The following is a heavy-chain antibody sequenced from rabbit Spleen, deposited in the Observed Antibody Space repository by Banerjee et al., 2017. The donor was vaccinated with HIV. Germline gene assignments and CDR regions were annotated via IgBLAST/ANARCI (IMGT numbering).Heavy chain of an antibody. J-gene: IGHJ4*01. V-gene: IGHV1S45*01. Sequence: LEESGGGLVKPGGTLTLTCTVSGFSFSSNWICWVRQAPGKGLEWIACIDSGSSGFTYFASWAKGPFTISRTTSLNTVTLQMTRVTAADTATYFCARGGGLWGPGTLVTVS. CDR1: GFSFSSNW. CDR3: ARGGGL. CDR2: IDSGSSGFT.